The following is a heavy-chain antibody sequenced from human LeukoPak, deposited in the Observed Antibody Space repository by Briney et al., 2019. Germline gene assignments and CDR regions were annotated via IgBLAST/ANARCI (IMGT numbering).Heavy chain of an antibody. CDR3: TRMTTGHDY. CDR1: GVSFDGYY. V-gene: IGHV4-34*01. CDR2: INHSGYT. D-gene: IGHD4-17*01. Sequence: PSETLSLTCAVSGVSFDGYYWSWVRQTPGKGLEWLGEINHSGYTNDSPSLKSRVTLSTDTSNKQFSLNLRSVTVADAGIYYCTRMTTGHDYWGQGTLVTVSS. J-gene: IGHJ4*02.